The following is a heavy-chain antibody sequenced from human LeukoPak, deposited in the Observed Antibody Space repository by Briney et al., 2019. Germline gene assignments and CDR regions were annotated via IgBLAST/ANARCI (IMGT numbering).Heavy chain of an antibody. CDR3: AGIAVAARGYFDY. V-gene: IGHV4-61*02. D-gene: IGHD6-19*01. CDR1: GGSISSGSYY. J-gene: IGHJ4*02. CDR2: IYTSGST. Sequence: SQTLSLTCTVSGGSISSGSYYWSWIRQPAGKGLEWIGRIYTSGSTNYNPSLKSRVTISVDTSKNQFSLKLSSVTAADTAVYYCAGIAVAARGYFDYWGQGTLVTVSS.